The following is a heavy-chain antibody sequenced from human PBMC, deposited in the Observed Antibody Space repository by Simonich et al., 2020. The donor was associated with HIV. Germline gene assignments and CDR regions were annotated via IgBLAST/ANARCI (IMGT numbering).Heavy chain of an antibody. CDR2: TNHSGSP. Sequence: QVQLQQWGAGLLKPSETLSLTCAVYGGSFSGYYWSWIRQPPGKGLEWIGETNHSGSPNYNPSLKSRVTISVDTSKNQFSLKLSSVTAADTAVYYCARLTAGGLGEYFQHWGQGTLVTVSS. J-gene: IGHJ1*01. CDR3: ARLTAGGLGEYFQH. V-gene: IGHV4-34*01. D-gene: IGHD6-13*01. CDR1: GGSFSGYY.